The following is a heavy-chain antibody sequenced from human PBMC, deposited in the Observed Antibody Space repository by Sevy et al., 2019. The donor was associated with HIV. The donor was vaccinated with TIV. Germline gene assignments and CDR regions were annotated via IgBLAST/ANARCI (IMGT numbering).Heavy chain of an antibody. D-gene: IGHD3-22*01. V-gene: IGHV3-49*03. CDR3: TRGYYYDSSGYSDY. CDR1: GFTFGDYA. CDR2: IRSKDYGGAT. J-gene: IGHJ4*02. Sequence: GGSLRLSCTGSGFTFGDYAMSWFRQAPGMGLEWVGFIRSKDYGGATEYAASVKGRFTISRDDSESIADLQMNSLKTGDTAVYYCTRGYYYDSSGYSDYWGQGTLVTVSS.